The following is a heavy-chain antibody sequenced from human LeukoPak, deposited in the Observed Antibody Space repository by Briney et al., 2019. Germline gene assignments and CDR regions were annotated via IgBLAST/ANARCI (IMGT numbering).Heavy chain of an antibody. V-gene: IGHV4-59*08. CDR3: ARRPVDTPMGLDP. Sequence: SETLSLTCTVSGGSISSRYWSWIRQPPGKGLEWIGYIYSSGSTNYNPSVKSRVTISVDTSKNQFSLKLSSVTAADTAVYYCARRPVDTPMGLDPWGQGTLVTVSS. CDR2: IYSSGST. J-gene: IGHJ5*02. CDR1: GGSISSRY. D-gene: IGHD5-18*01.